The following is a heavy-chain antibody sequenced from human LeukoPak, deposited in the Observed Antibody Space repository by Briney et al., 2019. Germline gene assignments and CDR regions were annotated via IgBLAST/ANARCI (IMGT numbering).Heavy chain of an antibody. V-gene: IGHV4-34*01. CDR2: INHSGST. Sequence: SETLSLTCAVYGGSFSSYSWSWIRQPPGKGLEWIGEINHSGSTNYNPSLKSRVTISVDTSKNQFSLKLSSVTAADTAVYYCATRAIGSSSWDRADLDNWFDPWGQGTLVTVSS. J-gene: IGHJ5*02. CDR1: GGSFSSYS. CDR3: ATRAIGSSSWDRADLDNWFDP. D-gene: IGHD6-13*01.